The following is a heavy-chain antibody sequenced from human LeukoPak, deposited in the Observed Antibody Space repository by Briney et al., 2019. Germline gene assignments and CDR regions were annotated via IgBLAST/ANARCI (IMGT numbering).Heavy chain of an antibody. Sequence: SETLSLTCTVSGGSISSSSYYWGWIRQPPGKGLEWIGSIYYSGSTYYNPSLKSRVTISVDTSKNQFSLKLSSVTAADTAVYYCARYYGSGSFILDYWGQGTLVTVSS. J-gene: IGHJ4*02. CDR1: GGSISSSSYY. V-gene: IGHV4-39*07. D-gene: IGHD3-10*01. CDR3: ARYYGSGSFILDY. CDR2: IYYSGST.